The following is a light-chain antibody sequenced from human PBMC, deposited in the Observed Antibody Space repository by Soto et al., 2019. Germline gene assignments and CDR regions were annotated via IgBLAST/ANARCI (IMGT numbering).Light chain of an antibody. Sequence: QSVLTQPASVSGSPGQSITISCIGTSSDVGSYNLVSWYQQHPGKAPKLMIYEGSKRTSGVSNRFSGSKSGNTASLTISGLQADDEADYYCSSYAGSNNSYVFGTGTKVTVL. CDR3: SSYAGSNNSYV. V-gene: IGLV2-14*02. CDR1: SSDVGSYNL. J-gene: IGLJ1*01. CDR2: EGS.